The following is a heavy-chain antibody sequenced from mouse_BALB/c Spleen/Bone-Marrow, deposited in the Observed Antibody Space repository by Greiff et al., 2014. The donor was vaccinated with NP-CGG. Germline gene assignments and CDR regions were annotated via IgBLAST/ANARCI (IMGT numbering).Heavy chain of an antibody. J-gene: IGHJ3*01. V-gene: IGHV2-2*02. CDR1: GFSLTSYG. CDR3: ARNEHSGFAY. Sequence: VMLVESGPGLVQPSQSRSITCTVSGFSLTSYGVHWVRQSPGKGLEWLGVIWSGGSTDYNAAFISGLSISKDNSKSQVFFKMNSLQANDTAIYYCARNEHSGFAYWGQGTLVTVSA. CDR2: IWSGGST. D-gene: IGHD3-1*01.